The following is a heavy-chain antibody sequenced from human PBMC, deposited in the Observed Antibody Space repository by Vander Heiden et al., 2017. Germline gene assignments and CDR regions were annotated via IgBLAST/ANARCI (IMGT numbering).Heavy chain of an antibody. CDR1: GSPFSTYS. CDR2: ISGSSGII. J-gene: IGHJ4*02. D-gene: IGHD2-21*01. Sequence: EVQLVESGGGLVQPGGSLRLSWAASGSPFSTYSINWVRQAPGKGLEWVSYISGSSGIIYYADSVKGRFTISRDNAKNSVFLEMNSLRAEDTAVYYCARRPTYCGQCFDFWGQGTLVTVSS. V-gene: IGHV3-48*01. CDR3: ARRPTYCGQCFDF.